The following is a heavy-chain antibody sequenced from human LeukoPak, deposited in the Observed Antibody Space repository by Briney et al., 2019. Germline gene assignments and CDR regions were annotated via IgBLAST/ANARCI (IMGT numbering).Heavy chain of an antibody. CDR1: GFTSSSYG. V-gene: IGHV3-33*01. J-gene: IGHJ6*04. CDR2: IWYDGSNK. D-gene: IGHD2-2*01. Sequence: PGGSLRLSCAASGFTSSSYGMHWVRQAPGKGLEWVAVIWYDGSNKYYAASVKGRFTMSRDNYKNTLYLEINSLRAEDTAVYYYARDADIVVVPAAMRDYYNGLDVWGKGTTVTVSS. CDR3: ARDADIVVVPAAMRDYYNGLDV.